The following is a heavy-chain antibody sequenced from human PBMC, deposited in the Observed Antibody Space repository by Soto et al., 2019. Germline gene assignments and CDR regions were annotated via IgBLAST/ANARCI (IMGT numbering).Heavy chain of an antibody. V-gene: IGHV6-1*01. CDR2: TYYRSRWYS. CDR1: GDTASSNSVA. D-gene: IGHD2-15*01. CDR3: ARSEEDSDYYYYGMDV. Sequence: SQTLSLTCVGSGDTASSNSVAWNWVRQSPSRGLEWLGRTYYRSRWYSDYAVSVRSRLDINADTSKNQVSLQLNSVTPEDTAVYYCARSEEDSDYYYYGMDVWGQGTTGTVFS. J-gene: IGHJ6*02.